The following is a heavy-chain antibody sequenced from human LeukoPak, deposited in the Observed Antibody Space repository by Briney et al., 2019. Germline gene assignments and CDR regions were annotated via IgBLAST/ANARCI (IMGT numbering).Heavy chain of an antibody. CDR1: AGSPTSGSYY. D-gene: IGHD3-22*01. Sequence: SETLSLTCTLSAGSPTSGSYYWGWIRHPPGKGLEWFGSIYYSGSTYYNPSLKSRVTISVDTSKNQCSLKLSSVTAADTAVYYCARLYYDSSGYSYYFDYWGQGTLVTVSS. V-gene: IGHV4-39*01. CDR3: ARLYYDSSGYSYYFDY. CDR2: IYYSGST. J-gene: IGHJ4*02.